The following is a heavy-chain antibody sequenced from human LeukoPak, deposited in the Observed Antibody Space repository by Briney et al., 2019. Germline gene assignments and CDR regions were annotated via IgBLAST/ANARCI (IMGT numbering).Heavy chain of an antibody. J-gene: IGHJ4*02. D-gene: IGHD6-6*01. V-gene: IGHV4-59*08. CDR1: GGSISSLY. CDR2: IYYTGST. Sequence: SETLSLTCSVSGGSISSLYWSWIRHPPGKGLEWIGYIYYTGSTNYNASLKSRVTMFVDMSKNQFSLRLSSVTAADTAVYYCARHRAYSSSSPFDYWGQGTLVTVSS. CDR3: ARHRAYSSSSPFDY.